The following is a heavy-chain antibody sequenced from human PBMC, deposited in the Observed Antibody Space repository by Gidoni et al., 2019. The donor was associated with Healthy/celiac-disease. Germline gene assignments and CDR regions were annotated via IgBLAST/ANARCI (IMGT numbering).Heavy chain of an antibody. Sequence: EVQLLESGGGLVQPGGSLRPSSAASGSNFSSYAMSGVRQAPGKGLGGVSAISGSGGSTYYADSVKGRFTISRDNSKNTLYLQRNSLRAEDTAVYYCAALTIRGVLDYWGQGTLVTVSS. CDR2: ISGSGGST. V-gene: IGHV3-23*01. D-gene: IGHD3-10*01. CDR1: GSNFSSYA. CDR3: AALTIRGVLDY. J-gene: IGHJ4*02.